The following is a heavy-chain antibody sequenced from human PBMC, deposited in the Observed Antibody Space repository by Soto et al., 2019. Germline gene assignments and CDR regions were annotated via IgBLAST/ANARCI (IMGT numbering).Heavy chain of an antibody. CDR1: GFSLSTSAVG. Sequence: QITLKESGTTLLKPTQTLTLTCTFSGFSLSTSAVGVNWIRQPPGKGLEWLALIYWNDDKNYSPSLRSRLTITKDISKNQVVLTMTNMNPVDTATYYCAHGSGWLSDYWGQGTIVTVSS. CDR2: IYWNDDK. D-gene: IGHD6-19*01. J-gene: IGHJ4*02. CDR3: AHGSGWLSDY. V-gene: IGHV2-5*01.